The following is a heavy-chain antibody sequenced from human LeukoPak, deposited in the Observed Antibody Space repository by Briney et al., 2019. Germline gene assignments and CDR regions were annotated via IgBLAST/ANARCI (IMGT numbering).Heavy chain of an antibody. CDR3: ARYSSGWRSFDI. J-gene: IGHJ3*02. V-gene: IGHV4-59*01. CDR2: IYYSGST. D-gene: IGHD6-19*01. CDR1: GGSISSYY. Sequence: SETLSLTCTVSGGSISSYYWSWIRQPPGKGLEWIGYIYYSGSTNYNPSLKSRITISVDTSKNQFSLNLSSVTAADTAVYYCARYSSGWRSFDIWGQGTMVTVSS.